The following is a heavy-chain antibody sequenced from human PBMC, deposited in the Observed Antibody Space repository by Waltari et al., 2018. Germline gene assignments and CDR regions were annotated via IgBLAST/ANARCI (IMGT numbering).Heavy chain of an antibody. V-gene: IGHV3-53*01. Sequence: EVQLVESGGGLIQPGGSLRRSCEASGFTVSTNYMTWVRQAPGKGLEWLSVIYRGGSTYYADSVKGRFTISRDNSKNTLYLQMNSLRAEDTAVYYCARDPSGSYPGDYWGQGTLVTVSS. J-gene: IGHJ4*02. CDR3: ARDPSGSYPGDY. CDR2: IYRGGST. D-gene: IGHD1-26*01. CDR1: GFTVSTNY.